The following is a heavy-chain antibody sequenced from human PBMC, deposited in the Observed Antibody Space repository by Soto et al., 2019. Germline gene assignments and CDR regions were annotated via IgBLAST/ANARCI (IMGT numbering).Heavy chain of an antibody. CDR3: ARLLGDIAVVPGGISGSCSGGSCFSRFDP. J-gene: IGHJ5*02. CDR2: VHYSGST. CDR1: GGSISSNNYF. V-gene: IGHV4-39*01. D-gene: IGHD2-15*01. Sequence: SETLSLTCTVSGGSISSNNYFWGWIRQPPGKGLEWIGSVHYSGSTSYNPSLKSRLTISVDTSKNQVSLKLSSVTAADTAVYYCARLLGDIAVVPGGISGSCSGGSCFSRFDPWGQGTLVTVSS.